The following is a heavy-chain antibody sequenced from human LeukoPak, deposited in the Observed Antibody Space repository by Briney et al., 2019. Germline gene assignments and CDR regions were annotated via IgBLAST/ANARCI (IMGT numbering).Heavy chain of an antibody. V-gene: IGHV4-34*01. CDR3: ARKIPCSGGSCYPINI. J-gene: IGHJ3*02. CDR2: INHSGST. CDR1: GGSFSGYY. D-gene: IGHD2-15*01. Sequence: SETLSLTCAVYGGSFSGYYWSWIRQPPGKGLEWIGEINHSGSTNYNPSLTSRGTISVDTSKNQFSLKLSSVTAADTAVYYCARKIPCSGGSCYPINIWGQGTMVTVSS.